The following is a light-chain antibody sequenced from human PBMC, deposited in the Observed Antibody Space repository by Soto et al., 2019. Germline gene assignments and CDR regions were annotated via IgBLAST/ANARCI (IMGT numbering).Light chain of an antibody. CDR1: SSDIGGYNS. CDR2: DVT. V-gene: IGLV2-8*01. J-gene: IGLJ3*02. Sequence: QSVLTQSPSASGSPGQSVTISCTGTSSDIGGYNSVSWYQQHPGKAPKVMIYDVTKRPSGVPDRFSGSKSGNTASLTVSALQAVDEADYYCATWDDSLNGRVFGGGTKVTVL. CDR3: ATWDDSLNGRV.